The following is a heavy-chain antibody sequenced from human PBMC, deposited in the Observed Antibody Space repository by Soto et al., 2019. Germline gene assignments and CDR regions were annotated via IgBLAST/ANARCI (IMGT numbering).Heavy chain of an antibody. V-gene: IGHV4-39*01. Sequence: SSETLSLTCTVSGGSISSSDYYWGWIRQPPGKGLEWIGNIYYSGSASYNPSLKSRVTISVDTSKNQFSLKLSSVTAADTAVYYCARGFTIGWYTYYFDLWGQGPLVTVSS. CDR1: GGSISSSDYY. J-gene: IGHJ4*02. CDR2: IYYSGSA. D-gene: IGHD6-19*01. CDR3: ARGFTIGWYTYYFDL.